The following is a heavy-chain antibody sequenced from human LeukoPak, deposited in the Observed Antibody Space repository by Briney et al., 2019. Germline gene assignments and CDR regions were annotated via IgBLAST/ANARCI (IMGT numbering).Heavy chain of an antibody. CDR3: ARSNVATNMVPSI. D-gene: IGHD5-24*01. J-gene: IGHJ4*02. CDR2: ISPGGSTA. CDR1: GFTFGDYY. Sequence: GGSLRLSCAGSGFTFGDYYFHWIRQAPGKGLEWVSNISPGGSTAYYADSVKGRFTISRDNAQNSLYLQMNSLRAEDTAVYYCARSNVATNMVPSIWGQGTLVTVSS. V-gene: IGHV3-11*01.